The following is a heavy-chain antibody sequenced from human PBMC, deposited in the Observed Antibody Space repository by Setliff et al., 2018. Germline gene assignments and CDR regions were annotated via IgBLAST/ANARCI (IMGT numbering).Heavy chain of an antibody. CDR3: ARVLVGYDFWSGYYQTMPHFDY. J-gene: IGHJ4*02. V-gene: IGHV3-7*03. CDR1: GFTFSSYW. D-gene: IGHD3-3*01. Sequence: GGSLRLSCAASGFTFSSYWMSWVRQAPGKGLEWVANIKQDGSEKYYVDSVKGRFTISRDNAKNSLYLQMNSLRSDDTAVYYCARVLVGYDFWSGYYQTMPHFDYWGQGTLVTVSS. CDR2: IKQDGSEK.